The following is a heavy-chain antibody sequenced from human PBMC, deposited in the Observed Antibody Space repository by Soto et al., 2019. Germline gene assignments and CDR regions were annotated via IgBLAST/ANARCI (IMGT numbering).Heavy chain of an antibody. D-gene: IGHD2-8*01. CDR1: GYTFSAFW. J-gene: IGHJ6*02. CDR3: ARPSTGFCTKTTCQQYFGMDV. V-gene: IGHV5-10-1*01. CDR2: IDPRDSYS. Sequence: ESLTIFYRASGYTFSAFWITLVRQMPGKGLEWMATIDPRDSYSNYSLSFQGHVTISADKSIGSAYLHWSTLEASDTAIYYCARPSTGFCTKTTCQQYFGMDVWGQGTTVTVYS.